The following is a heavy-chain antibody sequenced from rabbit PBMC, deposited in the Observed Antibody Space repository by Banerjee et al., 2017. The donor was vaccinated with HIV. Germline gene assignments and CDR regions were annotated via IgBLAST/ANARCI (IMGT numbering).Heavy chain of an antibody. D-gene: IGHD8-1*01. V-gene: IGHV1S45*01. CDR1: GFSLSSYA. J-gene: IGHJ3*01. CDR3: ARGGNVGGGYTFRL. CDR2: IYAGSSGST. Sequence: QEQLEESGGDLVKPGASLTLTCTASGFSLSSYAMTWVRQAPGKGLEWIGCIYAGSSGSTDYATWAKGRFTISKTSSTTVTLQMTSLTAADTATYFCARGGNVGGGYTFRLWGQGTLVTVS.